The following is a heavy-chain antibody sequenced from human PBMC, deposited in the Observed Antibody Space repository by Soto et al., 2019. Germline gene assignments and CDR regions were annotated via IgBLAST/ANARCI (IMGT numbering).Heavy chain of an antibody. D-gene: IGHD4-17*01. Sequence: QVHLVQSGAEVKKPGSSVRVSCKASGGTFSTFAISWVRQAPGQGLQWMGGIIPIFDTPNYAQNFQGRVTITADESKSTAYLELSGLRSEDTAVDYCASGDYGDYRAYFYYGLDVWGQGTTVTVPS. J-gene: IGHJ6*02. CDR3: ASGDYGDYRAYFYYGLDV. CDR1: GGTFSTFA. CDR2: IIPIFDTP. V-gene: IGHV1-69*01.